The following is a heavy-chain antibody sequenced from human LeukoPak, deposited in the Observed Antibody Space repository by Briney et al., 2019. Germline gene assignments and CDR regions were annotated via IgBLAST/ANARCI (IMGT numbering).Heavy chain of an antibody. Sequence: GGSLRLSCAASGSTFRDYYMSWIRQAPGKGLECVSFIGGSGTIMFYADSVQGRFTISRDNAKDSLYLQMNSLRDDDTAVYYCARHLRLHFGDFYPPDNWGQGTLVTISS. CDR2: IGGSGTIM. CDR3: ARHLRLHFGDFYPPDN. V-gene: IGHV3-11*01. CDR1: GSTFRDYY. J-gene: IGHJ4*02. D-gene: IGHD3-10*01.